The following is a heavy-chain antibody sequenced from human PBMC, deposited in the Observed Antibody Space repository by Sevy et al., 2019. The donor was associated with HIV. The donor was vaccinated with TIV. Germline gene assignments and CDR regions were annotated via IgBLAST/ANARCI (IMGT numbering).Heavy chain of an antibody. CDR3: AKAYSGSYYIPYDAFDI. Sequence: GGSLRLSCAAFGFTFKNYAMHWVRLAPGKGPEWVAVVSSDGGITYYADSVKGRFTISRDTSKTTVYLQMSSLRAEDTAVYYCAKAYSGSYYIPYDAFDIWGQGTMVTVSS. CDR2: VSSDGGIT. D-gene: IGHD1-26*01. J-gene: IGHJ3*02. V-gene: IGHV3-30-3*01. CDR1: GFTFKNYA.